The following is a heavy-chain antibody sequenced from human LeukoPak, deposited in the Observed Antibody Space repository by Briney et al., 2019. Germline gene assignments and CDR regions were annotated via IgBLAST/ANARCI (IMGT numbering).Heavy chain of an antibody. CDR2: INPDSGGT. V-gene: IGHV1-2*02. D-gene: IGHD3-22*01. CDR1: GYTFICYY. Sequence: ASVKVSCKASGYTFICYYMHWVRQAPGQGLEWMGWINPDSGGTNYAQQFQGRVTMTRDTSISTAYMDLSRLTSDDTGVYYCARRMAESYYDSSGYPSLGYWGQGTLVTVSS. CDR3: ARRMAESYYDSSGYPSLGY. J-gene: IGHJ4*02.